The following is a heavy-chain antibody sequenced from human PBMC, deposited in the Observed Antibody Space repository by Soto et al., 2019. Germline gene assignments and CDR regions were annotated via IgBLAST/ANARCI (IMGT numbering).Heavy chain of an antibody. Sequence: PSETLSLTCTVSNDSVLTSIYYWAWIRQPPGKGLEWIGTIYYTGTTYYNPSLQSRVTISIDTSKNQFSLNLNSVTAADTAVYYCARNWNLALVQAAYFDSWGQGTMVTVSS. CDR1: NDSVLTSIYY. V-gene: IGHV4-39*01. CDR2: IYYTGTT. J-gene: IGHJ4*02. D-gene: IGHD2-15*01. CDR3: ARNWNLALVQAAYFDS.